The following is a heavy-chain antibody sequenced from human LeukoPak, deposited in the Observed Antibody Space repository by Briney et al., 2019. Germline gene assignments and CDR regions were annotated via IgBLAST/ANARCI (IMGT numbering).Heavy chain of an antibody. D-gene: IGHD6-19*01. CDR1: GFIFSHYA. CDR2: ISSRGDST. J-gene: IGHJ4*02. CDR3: VKGPRPDITVAHTVEN. Sequence: PGGSLRLSCAASGFIFSHYAMSWVRQVPGRGLEWVSTISSRGDSTYVADSVKGRFTLSRDNSKNSRYLQMNTVRAEDTAVYYCVKGPRPDITVAHTVENWGQGTLVTVSS. V-gene: IGHV3-23*01.